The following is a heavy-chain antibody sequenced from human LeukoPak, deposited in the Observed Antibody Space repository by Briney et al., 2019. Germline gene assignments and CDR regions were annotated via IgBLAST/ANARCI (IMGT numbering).Heavy chain of an antibody. Sequence: GGSLRFSCAASGFTFDDYGMSWVRQAPGKGLEWVSAISGSGGSTFYADSVKGRFTISRDNSKNTLYLQMNSLRAEDTAVYYCARDTLGGNYRTLDYWGQGTLVTVSS. CDR1: GFTFDDYG. J-gene: IGHJ4*02. CDR3: ARDTLGGNYRTLDY. CDR2: ISGSGGST. D-gene: IGHD1-26*01. V-gene: IGHV3-23*01.